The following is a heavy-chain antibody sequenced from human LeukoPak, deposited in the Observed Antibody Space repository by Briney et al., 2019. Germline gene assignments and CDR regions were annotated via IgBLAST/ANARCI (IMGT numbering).Heavy chain of an antibody. V-gene: IGHV3-48*03. CDR2: ISSSGSTI. CDR3: ARSTGPSDAFDI. CDR1: GFTFSSYE. D-gene: IGHD2-8*02. J-gene: IGHJ3*02. Sequence: PGGSLRLSCAASGFTFSSYEMNWVRQAPGKGLEWVSYISSSGSTIYYADSVKGRFTISRDNAKNPLYLQMNSLRAEDTAVYYCARSTGPSDAFDIWGQGTMVTVSS.